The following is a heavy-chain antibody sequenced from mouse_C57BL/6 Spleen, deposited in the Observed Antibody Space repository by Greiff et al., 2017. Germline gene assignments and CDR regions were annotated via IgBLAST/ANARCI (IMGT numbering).Heavy chain of an antibody. CDR2: INPSNGGT. J-gene: IGHJ1*03. CDR1: GYTFTSYW. D-gene: IGHD2-4*01. V-gene: IGHV1-53*01. Sequence: VQLQQPGTELVKPGASVKLSCKASGYTFTSYWMHWVKQRPGQGLEWIGNINPSNGGTKYNEKFKSKATLTVDKSSSTAYMQLSSLTSEDSAVYYCARGGIYYDYDEHWYFDVWGTGTTVTVSS. CDR3: ARGGIYYDYDEHWYFDV.